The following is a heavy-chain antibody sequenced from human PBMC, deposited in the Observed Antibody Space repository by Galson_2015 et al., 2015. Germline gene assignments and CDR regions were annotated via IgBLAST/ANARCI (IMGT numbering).Heavy chain of an antibody. CDR3: ARGASGVIVVPGWFDP. J-gene: IGHJ5*02. V-gene: IGHV3-30-3*01. CDR2: ISYDGSNK. Sequence: SLRLSCAASGFTFSSYAMHWVRQAPGKGLEWVAVISYDGSNKYYADSVKGRFTISRDNSKNTLYLQMNSLRAEDTAVYYCARGASGVIVVPGWFDPWGQGTLVTVSS. CDR1: GFTFSSYA. D-gene: IGHD3-22*01.